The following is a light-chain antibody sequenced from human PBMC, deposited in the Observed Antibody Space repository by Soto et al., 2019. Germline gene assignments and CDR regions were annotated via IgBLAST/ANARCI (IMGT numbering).Light chain of an antibody. CDR2: DAS. J-gene: IGKJ4*01. CDR1: DDITNY. Sequence: IQLTQSPSSLSASVGDRVTVTCRASDDITNYLAWYQQKAGKAPKLLIYDASTLYSGVPSRFSGSGSGTDFTLTISGLQSEDFATYYCQQLSRYPSTFGGGTKVDIK. CDR3: QQLSRYPST. V-gene: IGKV1-9*01.